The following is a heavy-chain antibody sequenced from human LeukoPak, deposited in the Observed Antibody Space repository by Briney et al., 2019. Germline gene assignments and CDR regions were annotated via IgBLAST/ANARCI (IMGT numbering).Heavy chain of an antibody. CDR1: GGSVSDYY. CDR2: IYYTGST. CDR3: ARDSSGWYYFDY. D-gene: IGHD6-19*01. Sequence: SETLSLTCTVSGGSVSDYYWSWIRQSPGKGLEWIGYIYYTGSTSYNPSLRSRVTMSADTSKNQFSLKLSSVTAADTAVYYCARDSSGWYYFDYWGQGTLVTVSS. J-gene: IGHJ4*02. V-gene: IGHV4-59*02.